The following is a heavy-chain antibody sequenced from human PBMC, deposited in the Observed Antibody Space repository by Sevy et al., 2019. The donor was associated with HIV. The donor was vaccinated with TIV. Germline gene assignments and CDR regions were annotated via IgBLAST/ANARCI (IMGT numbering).Heavy chain of an antibody. D-gene: IGHD5-18*01. CDR3: ARVRYTFGFPVFLDY. CDR1: GGSISSYY. V-gene: IGHV4-59*01. Sequence: SETLSLTYSVSGGSISSYYWSWIRQPPGKGLEWIEYSGSTNYKSSLKSRVTISVDTSKNQFSLKLSSVTAADTAVYYCARVRYTFGFPVFLDYWGQGTLVTVSS. J-gene: IGHJ4*02. CDR2: SGST.